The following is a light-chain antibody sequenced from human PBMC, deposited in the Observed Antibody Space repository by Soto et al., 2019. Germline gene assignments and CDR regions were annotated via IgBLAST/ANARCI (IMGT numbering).Light chain of an antibody. Sequence: EIVMTQSPVTLSVSPGEGATLSCWASQSIGKDVAWYQQRPGQAPRLLIYGASTRAPGIPARFSGSGSGTDFTLTISGLLSEDFALYYCQQYNNWPRTFVHGTNV. J-gene: IGKJ1*01. CDR1: QSIGKD. CDR3: QQYNNWPRT. V-gene: IGKV3-15*01. CDR2: GAS.